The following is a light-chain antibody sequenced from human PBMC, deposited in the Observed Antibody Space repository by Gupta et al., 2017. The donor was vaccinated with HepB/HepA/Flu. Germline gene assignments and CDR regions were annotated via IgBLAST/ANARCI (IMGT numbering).Light chain of an antibody. V-gene: IGKV3-11*01. CDR3: QQRSGWPPT. CDR1: QSVSTY. CDR2: DAS. J-gene: IGKJ4*01. Sequence: EIVLTPSPASLSLSPGERATLSCGASQSVSTYLAWYQQKPGQAPRLLIYDASKRATGTPARFSGSGSGTDFTLTISTLEPEDFAVYYCQQRSGWPPTFGGGSKVEIK.